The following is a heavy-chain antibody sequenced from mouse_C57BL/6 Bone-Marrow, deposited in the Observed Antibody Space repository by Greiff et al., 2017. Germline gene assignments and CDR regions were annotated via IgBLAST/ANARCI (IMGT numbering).Heavy chain of an antibody. CDR1: GFTFSDFY. D-gene: IGHD2-2*01. CDR3: ARDASTMVTTGFAY. J-gene: IGHJ3*01. Sequence: EVQRVESGGGLVQSGRSLRLSCATSGFTFSDFYMEWVRQAPGKGLEWIAASRNKANDYTTEYSASVKGRFIVSRDTSQSILYLQMNALRAEDTAIYYCARDASTMVTTGFAYWGQGTLVTVSA. V-gene: IGHV7-1*01. CDR2: SRNKANDYTT.